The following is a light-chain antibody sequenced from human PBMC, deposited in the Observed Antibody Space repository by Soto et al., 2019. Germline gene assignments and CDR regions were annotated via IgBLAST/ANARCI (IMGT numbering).Light chain of an antibody. CDR2: GAS. J-gene: IGKJ1*01. V-gene: IGKV3-15*01. CDR1: QSVSSN. Sequence: EIVMTQSPATLSVSPGERATLSCRASQSVSSNLAWYQQKPGQAPRLLIYGASTRATGIPARFSGSGSGTEFTLTISRLEPEDFALYYCQQYATSPWTFGQGTKVDI. CDR3: QQYATSPWT.